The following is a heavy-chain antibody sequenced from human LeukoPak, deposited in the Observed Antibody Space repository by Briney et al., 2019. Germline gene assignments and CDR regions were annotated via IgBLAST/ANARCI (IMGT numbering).Heavy chain of an antibody. CDR3: AKDHMVRGVIRVYYFDY. D-gene: IGHD3-10*01. CDR2: IRYDGSNK. V-gene: IGHV3-30*02. J-gene: IGHJ4*02. Sequence: GGSLRLSCAASGFTFSSYGMHWVRQAPGKGLEWVAFIRYDGSNKYYADSVKGRFTISRDNSKNTLYLQMNSLRAEDTAVYYCAKDHMVRGVIRVYYFDYWGQGTLVTVSS. CDR1: GFTFSSYG.